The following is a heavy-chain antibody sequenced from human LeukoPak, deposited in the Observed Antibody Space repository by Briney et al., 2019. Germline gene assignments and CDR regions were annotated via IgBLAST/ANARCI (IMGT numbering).Heavy chain of an antibody. D-gene: IGHD7-27*01. Sequence: GGSLRLSCAASGFTFSSYWMSWVRQAPGKGLEWVANIKQDGSEKYYVDSVKGRFTISRDDAENSLYLQMNSLRAEDTAVYYYGPEDNWGLDYWGQGTLVTVSS. CDR2: IKQDGSEK. CDR1: GFTFSSYW. J-gene: IGHJ4*02. V-gene: IGHV3-7*01. CDR3: GPEDNWGLDY.